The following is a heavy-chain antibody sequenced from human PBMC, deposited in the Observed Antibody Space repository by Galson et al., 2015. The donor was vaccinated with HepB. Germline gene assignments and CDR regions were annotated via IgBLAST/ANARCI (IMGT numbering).Heavy chain of an antibody. CDR2: INSDGNSA. CDR1: GFTFSSYW. J-gene: IGHJ4*02. V-gene: IGHV3-74*01. Sequence: SLRLSCAASGFTFSSYWMHWVRQAPGKGLVWVSEINSDGNSADYADSVRGRFTVYRDNAKNTLFLQMNNLGVGDTAVYYCASLSAPLDYWGQGTLVTVSS. CDR3: ASLSAPLDY. D-gene: IGHD1-26*01.